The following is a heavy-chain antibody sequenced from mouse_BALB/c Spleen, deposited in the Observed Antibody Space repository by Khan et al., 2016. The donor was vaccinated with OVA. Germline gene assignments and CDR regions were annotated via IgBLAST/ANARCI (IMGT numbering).Heavy chain of an antibody. CDR3: TREGAMYYFDY. CDR1: GYIFTSYW. J-gene: IGHJ2*01. V-gene: IGHV1-76*01. D-gene: IGHD3-1*01. CDR2: IYPGTDNT. Sequence: VELKQSGAELVRPGASVKLSCKTSGYIFTSYWIHWVKQRSGQGLEWIARIYPGTDNTYYTEKVKDRATLTADKSSSTAYMQLSSLKSEDSAVYLCTREGAMYYFDYWGQGTTLTVSS.